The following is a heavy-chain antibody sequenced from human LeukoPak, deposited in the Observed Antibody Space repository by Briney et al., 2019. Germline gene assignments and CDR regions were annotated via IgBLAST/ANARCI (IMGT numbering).Heavy chain of an antibody. V-gene: IGHV4-31*03. D-gene: IGHD3-10*01. CDR2: IYYSGST. J-gene: IGHJ3*02. CDR1: GVSISSGGYD. CDR3: ARDSPAGSGPIISIAFDI. Sequence: SQTLSLTCTVSGVSISSGGYDWSWIRQHPGKGLEWIGYIYYSGSTYDNPSLKRRVTISVDTSKNQFSLKLSSVTAADTAVYYCARDSPAGSGPIISIAFDIWGQGTMVTVSS.